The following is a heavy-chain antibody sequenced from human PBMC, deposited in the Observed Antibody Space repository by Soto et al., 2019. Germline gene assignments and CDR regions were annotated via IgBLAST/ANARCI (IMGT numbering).Heavy chain of an antibody. Sequence: VQLVESGGGVVQPGRSLRLSCAASGFTFSDYAMHWVRQAPGKGLEWVAVGSHDGRNTHYADSVKGRFTISRESSKNTVSLEMTSLRAEDTAVYYCAKGGRQWLVTSDFNYWGQGALVTVSS. CDR1: GFTFSDYA. CDR2: GSHDGRNT. V-gene: IGHV3-30*18. CDR3: AKGGRQWLVTSDFNY. J-gene: IGHJ4*02. D-gene: IGHD6-19*01.